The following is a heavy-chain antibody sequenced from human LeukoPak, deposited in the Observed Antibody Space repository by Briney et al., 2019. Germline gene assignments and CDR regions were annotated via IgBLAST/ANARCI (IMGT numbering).Heavy chain of an antibody. J-gene: IGHJ4*02. CDR2: IYHSGTS. Sequence: SETLSLTCAVSRYSISSGYYWVWIRQPPGKGLEWVGTIYHSGTSYYNPSLKSRLTISVDTSKNQFSLKLSSVTAADTAAYYCARDIDYGGNSAFDYWGLGIVVTVSS. D-gene: IGHD4-23*01. CDR1: RYSISSGYY. V-gene: IGHV4-38-2*02. CDR3: ARDIDYGGNSAFDY.